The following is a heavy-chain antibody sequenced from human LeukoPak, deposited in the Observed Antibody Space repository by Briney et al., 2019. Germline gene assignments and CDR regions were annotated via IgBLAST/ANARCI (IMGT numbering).Heavy chain of an antibody. CDR2: ISSSSSTI. CDR1: GFTFSSYS. Sequence: PGGSLRLSCAASGFTFSSYSMNWVRQAPGKGLEWVSYISSSSSTIYYADSVKGRFTISRDNAKNSLYLQMNSLRAEDTAVYYCARHYYYGMDVWGQGTTVTVSS. J-gene: IGHJ6*02. CDR3: ARHYYYGMDV. V-gene: IGHV3-48*04.